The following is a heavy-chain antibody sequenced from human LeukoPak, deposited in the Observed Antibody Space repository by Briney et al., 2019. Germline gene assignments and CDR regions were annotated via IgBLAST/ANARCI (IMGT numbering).Heavy chain of an antibody. D-gene: IGHD1-20*01. V-gene: IGHV3-7*01. CDR2: IKQDGSEK. J-gene: IGHJ4*02. CDR3: TRSHNWNGEFDY. CDR1: GFTFSSYW. Sequence: GGSLRLSCAASGFTFSSYWMSWVRQAPGKGLEWVANIKQDGSEKYYVDSVKGRFTISRDNANNTLFLQLKSLRAEDTAVYYCTRSHNWNGEFDYWGQGTLVSVSS.